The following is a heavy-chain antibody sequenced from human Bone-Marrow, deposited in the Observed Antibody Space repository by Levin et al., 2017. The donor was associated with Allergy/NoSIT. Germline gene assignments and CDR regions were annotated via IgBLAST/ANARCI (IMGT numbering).Heavy chain of an antibody. CDR1: GDSFSSYY. Sequence: GSLRLSCVVSGDSFSSYYWSWIRQPPGKGLEWIGYIHYSGNTDYNPSLKSRVTILVDTTKNQFSLKLTSVTAADTAIYYCARDTRWMDYDAYGMDVWGQGTTVTVSS. CDR3: ARDTRWMDYDAYGMDV. D-gene: IGHD4-17*01. J-gene: IGHJ6*01. V-gene: IGHV4-59*01. CDR2: IHYSGNT.